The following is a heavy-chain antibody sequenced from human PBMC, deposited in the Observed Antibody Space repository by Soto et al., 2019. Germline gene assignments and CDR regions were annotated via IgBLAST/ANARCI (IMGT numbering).Heavy chain of an antibody. CDR3: AKDRRKVVVAAPFDY. V-gene: IGHV3-30*18. CDR1: GFTFSSYG. CDR2: ISYDGSNK. Sequence: QVQLVESGGGVGQPGRSLRLSCAASGFTFSSYGMHWVRQAPGKGLEWVAVISYDGSNKYYADSVKGRFTISRDNSKNTLYLQMNRLRAEDTAVYYCAKDRRKVVVAAPFDYWGQGTLVTVSS. J-gene: IGHJ4*02. D-gene: IGHD2-15*01.